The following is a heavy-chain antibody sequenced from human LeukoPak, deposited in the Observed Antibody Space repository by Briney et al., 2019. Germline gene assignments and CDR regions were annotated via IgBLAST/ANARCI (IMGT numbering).Heavy chain of an antibody. CDR1: GFTFSSYG. Sequence: PGRSLRLSCAASGFTFSSYGMHWVRQAPGKGLEWVAVISYDGSNKYYADSVKGRFTISRDNSKNTLYLQMNSLRAEDTAVYYCAKDSEVGATYSANHFDYWGQGTLVTVSS. CDR3: AKDSEVGATYSANHFDY. CDR2: ISYDGSNK. J-gene: IGHJ4*02. V-gene: IGHV3-30*18. D-gene: IGHD1-26*01.